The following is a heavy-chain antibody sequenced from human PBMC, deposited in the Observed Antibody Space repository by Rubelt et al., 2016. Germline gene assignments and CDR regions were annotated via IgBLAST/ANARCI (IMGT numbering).Heavy chain of an antibody. D-gene: IGHD3-10*01. V-gene: IGHV1-2*06. CDR2: VNPNNGVT. Sequence: QVQLVQSGSELMQPGASVKVSCKASGYIFTAYFMHWVRQAPGQGLEWVGRVNPNNGVTNYAQKFHGRVTMTMDTSISTAYMELSSLLSDNTALYYCARSSTGNAMDVWGQGTTVTVSS. J-gene: IGHJ6*02. CDR1: GYIFTAYF. CDR3: ARSSTGNAMDV.